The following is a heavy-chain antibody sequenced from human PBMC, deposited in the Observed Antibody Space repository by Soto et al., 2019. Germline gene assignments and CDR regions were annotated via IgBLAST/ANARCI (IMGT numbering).Heavy chain of an antibody. CDR1: GGSISSGDYY. J-gene: IGHJ3*02. V-gene: IGHV4-30-4*01. D-gene: IGHD6-13*01. CDR3: AREVAAAGTMSAFDI. Sequence: ASETLSHTCTVSGGSISSGDYYWSWIRQPPGKGLEWIGYIYYSGSTYYNPSLKSRVTISVDTSKNQFSLKLSSVTAADTAVYYCAREVAAAGTMSAFDIWGQGTMVTVSS. CDR2: IYYSGST.